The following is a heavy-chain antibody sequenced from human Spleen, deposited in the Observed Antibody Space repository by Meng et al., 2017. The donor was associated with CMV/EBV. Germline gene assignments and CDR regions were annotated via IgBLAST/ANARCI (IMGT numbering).Heavy chain of an antibody. CDR1: GGSFSGYY. CDR2: INHSGST. J-gene: IGHJ4*02. CDR3: ARGGEMATIGGDFDY. D-gene: IGHD5-24*01. Sequence: VYGGSFSGYYWSWIRQPPGKGLEWIGEINHSGSTNYNPSLKSRVTISVDTSKNQFSLKLSSVTAADTAVYYCARGGEMATIGGDFDYWGQGTLVTVSS. V-gene: IGHV4-34*01.